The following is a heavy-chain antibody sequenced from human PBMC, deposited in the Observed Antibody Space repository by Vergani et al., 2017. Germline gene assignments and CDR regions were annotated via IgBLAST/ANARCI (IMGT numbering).Heavy chain of an antibody. CDR2: IYHSGST. CDR1: GYSISSGYY. V-gene: IGHV4-38-2*02. J-gene: IGHJ4*02. CDR3: AITEYSSGYY. Sequence: QVQLQESGPGLVKPSETLSLTCTVSGYSISSGYYWGWIRQPPGKGLEWIGSIYHSGSTYYNPSLKSRVTISVDTSKNQFPLKLSSVTAADTAVYYCAITEYSSGYYWGQGTLVTVSS. D-gene: IGHD3-22*01.